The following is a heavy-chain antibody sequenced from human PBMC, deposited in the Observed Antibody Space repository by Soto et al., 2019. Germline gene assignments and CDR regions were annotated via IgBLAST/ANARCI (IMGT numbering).Heavy chain of an antibody. CDR1: GFTFSSYA. CDR3: AKGGMIVVVIARYYYYGMDV. J-gene: IGHJ6*02. Sequence: EVQLLESGGGLVQPGGSLRLSCAASGFTFSSYAMSWVRQAPGKGLEWVSAISGSGGSTYYADAVKGRFTISRDNSKNTLYLQMNSLMVEDTAVYYCAKGGMIVVVIARYYYYGMDVWGQGTTVTVSS. CDR2: ISGSGGST. V-gene: IGHV3-23*01. D-gene: IGHD3-22*01.